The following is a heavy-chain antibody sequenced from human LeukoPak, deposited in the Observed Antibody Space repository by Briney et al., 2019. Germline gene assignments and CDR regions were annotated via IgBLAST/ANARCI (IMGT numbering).Heavy chain of an antibody. V-gene: IGHV1-69*04. Sequence: GASVKVSCKASGGTFSSYAISWVRQAPGQGLEWMGRIIPILGIANYAQKFQGRVTITADKSTSTAYMELSSLRSEDTAVYYCARDGDDCSSTSCYPNWFDPWGQGTLVTVSS. CDR1: GGTFSSYA. D-gene: IGHD2-2*01. J-gene: IGHJ5*02. CDR2: IIPILGIA. CDR3: ARDGDDCSSTSCYPNWFDP.